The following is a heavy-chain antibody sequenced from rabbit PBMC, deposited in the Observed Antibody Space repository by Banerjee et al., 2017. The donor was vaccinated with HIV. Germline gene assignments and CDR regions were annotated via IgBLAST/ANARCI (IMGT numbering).Heavy chain of an antibody. J-gene: IGHJ4*01. CDR2: IYTGSGRT. D-gene: IGHD4-1*01. CDR3: AYSSGWGADFNL. CDR1: GFSFSSSYW. V-gene: IGHV1S45*01. Sequence: QEQVEESGGDLVKPEGSLTLTCTASGFSFSSSYWICWVRQAPGKGLEWIGCIYTGSGRTYYASWAKGRFTISSHNAQKTLYLQLNSLTAADTATYFCAYSSGWGADFNLWGPGTLVTVS.